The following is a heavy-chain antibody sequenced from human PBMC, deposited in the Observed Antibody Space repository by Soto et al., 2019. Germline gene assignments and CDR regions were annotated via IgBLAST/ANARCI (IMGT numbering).Heavy chain of an antibody. V-gene: IGHV5-51*01. CDR2: IYPGDSDT. CDR3: ARYSGYDRRYYGMDV. J-gene: IGHJ6*02. Sequence: GESLKISCKGSRYSFTSYWIGWVRQMPGKGLEWMGIIYPGDSDTRYSPSFQGQVTISADKSISTAYLQWSSLKASDTAMYYCARYSGYDRRYYGMDVWGQGTTVTVSS. CDR1: RYSFTSYW. D-gene: IGHD5-12*01.